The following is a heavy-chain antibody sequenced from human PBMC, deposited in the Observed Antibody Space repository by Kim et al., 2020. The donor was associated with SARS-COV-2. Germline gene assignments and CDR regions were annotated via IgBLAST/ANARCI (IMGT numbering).Heavy chain of an antibody. V-gene: IGHV4-34*04. CDR1: GESFSGYY. CDR2: MNHNGST. CDR3: ASASRRYGWNYIDH. J-gene: IGHJ1*01. Sequence: SETLSLTCAVSGESFSGYYLYWIRQPPRQGLEWNWVMNHNGSTNTNPNLYRRGTITIYPYTYKNYLSLNLMTVADTAVSYYASASRRYGWNYIDHWGQGT. D-gene: IGHD1-1*01.